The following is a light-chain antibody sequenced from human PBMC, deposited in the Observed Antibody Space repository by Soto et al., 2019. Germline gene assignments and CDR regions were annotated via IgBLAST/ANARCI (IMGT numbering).Light chain of an antibody. CDR2: DAS. CDR1: QDIKNY. CDR3: QQYDNLTLT. Sequence: IQRTQSPSSLSASVGDRVTITCQASQDIKNYLNWYQQKSGKAPKLLIYDASDLETGVPSRFSVSGSGTDFTFTINRLKTEDIATYYCQQYDNLTLTFGGGTKVDIK. J-gene: IGKJ4*01. V-gene: IGKV1-33*01.